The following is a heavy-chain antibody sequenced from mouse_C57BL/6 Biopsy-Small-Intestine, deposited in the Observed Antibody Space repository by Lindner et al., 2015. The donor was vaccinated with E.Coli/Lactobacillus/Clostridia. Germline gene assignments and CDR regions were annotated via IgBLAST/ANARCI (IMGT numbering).Heavy chain of an antibody. Sequence: SVKVSCKASGYTFTNYYIYWVRQTPGQGLEWMGWINPNSGGTKYAEKFQGRVTMTRDTSITTVYMELSRLRSDDTATYFCALSIGGIDAFDVWGRGTMVTVSS. V-gene: IGHV1-84*02. J-gene: IGHJ1*01. CDR2: INPNSGGT. CDR1: GYTFTNYY. CDR3: ALSIGGIDAFDV. D-gene: IGHD2-14*01.